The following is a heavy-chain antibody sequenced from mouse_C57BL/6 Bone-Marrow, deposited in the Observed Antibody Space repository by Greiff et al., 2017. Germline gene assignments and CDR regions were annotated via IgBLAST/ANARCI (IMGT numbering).Heavy chain of an antibody. D-gene: IGHD4-1*01. J-gene: IGHJ4*01. V-gene: IGHV1-55*01. CDR1: GYTFTSYW. CDR2: IYPGSGST. Sequence: QVQLQQPGAELVKPGASVKMSCKASGYTFTSYWITWVKQRPGQGLEWIGDIYPGSGSTNYNEKFKSKATLTVDPSSRTAYMQLSSLTAEDSAVYYCARMGDWDQKDYAMDYWGQGTSVTVSS. CDR3: ARMGDWDQKDYAMDY.